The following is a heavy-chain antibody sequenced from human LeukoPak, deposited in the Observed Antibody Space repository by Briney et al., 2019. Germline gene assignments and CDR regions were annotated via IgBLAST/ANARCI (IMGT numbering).Heavy chain of an antibody. J-gene: IGHJ3*02. Sequence: GGSLRLSCAASGFTFSSYSMNWVRQAPGKGLEWVANIKRDGSEKYYVDSVKGRFTISRDNAKNSLYLQMNSLRAEDTAVYYCAREFGPLDSSGYYPPDDALGIWGQGTMVTVSS. V-gene: IGHV3-7*01. CDR1: GFTFSSYS. CDR3: AREFGPLDSSGYYPPDDALGI. D-gene: IGHD3-22*01. CDR2: IKRDGSEK.